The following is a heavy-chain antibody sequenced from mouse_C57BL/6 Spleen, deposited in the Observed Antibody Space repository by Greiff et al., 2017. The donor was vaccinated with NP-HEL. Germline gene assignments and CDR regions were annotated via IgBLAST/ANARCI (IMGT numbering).Heavy chain of an antibody. J-gene: IGHJ2*01. Sequence: EVKLVESGGGLVQPKGSLKLSCAASGFSFNTYAMNWVRQAPGKGLEWVARIRSKSNNYATYYADSVKDRFTISSDDSESMLYLQMNNLKTEDTAMYYCVRQGGSSYFDYWGQGTTLTVSS. CDR3: VRQGGSSYFDY. D-gene: IGHD1-1*01. CDR1: GFSFNTYA. V-gene: IGHV10-1*01. CDR2: IRSKSNNYAT.